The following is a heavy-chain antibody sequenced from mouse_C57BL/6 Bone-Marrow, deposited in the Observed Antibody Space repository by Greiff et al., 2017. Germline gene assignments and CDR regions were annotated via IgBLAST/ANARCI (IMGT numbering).Heavy chain of an antibody. J-gene: IGHJ4*01. CDR3: ARYHYYGSSPYAMDY. D-gene: IGHD1-1*01. V-gene: IGHV1-64*01. CDR2: IHPNSGST. CDR1: GYTFTSYW. Sequence: QVQLQPPGAELVKPGASVKLSCKASGYTFTSYWMHWVKQRPGQGLEWIGMIHPNSGSTNYNEKFKSKATLTVDKSSSTAYMQLSSLTSEDSAVYYCARYHYYGSSPYAMDYWGQGTSVTVSS.